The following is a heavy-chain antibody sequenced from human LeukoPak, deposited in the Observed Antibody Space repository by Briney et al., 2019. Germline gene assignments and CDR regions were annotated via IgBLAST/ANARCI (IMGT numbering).Heavy chain of an antibody. Sequence: HGESLKISCKGSGYSFTSYWIGWVRQMPGKGLEWMGIIYPGDSDTRYSPSFQGQVTISADKSISTAYLQWSSLRASDTAMYYCARPLVTGTSYFDYWGQGTLVTVSS. CDR1: GYSFTSYW. CDR2: IYPGDSDT. D-gene: IGHD4-23*01. J-gene: IGHJ4*02. V-gene: IGHV5-51*01. CDR3: ARPLVTGTSYFDY.